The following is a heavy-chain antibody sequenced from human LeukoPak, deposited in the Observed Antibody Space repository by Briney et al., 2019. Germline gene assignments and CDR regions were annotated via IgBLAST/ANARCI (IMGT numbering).Heavy chain of an antibody. CDR1: GFTFSSYW. Sequence: GGSLRLSCAASGFTFSSYWMSWVRQAPGKGLEWVANIKQDGSEKYYVDSVKGRFTISRDNSKNTLYLQMNSLRAEDTAVYYCAKEKRGPFDYWGQGTLVTVSS. CDR2: IKQDGSEK. D-gene: IGHD3-10*01. V-gene: IGHV3-7*03. CDR3: AKEKRGPFDY. J-gene: IGHJ4*02.